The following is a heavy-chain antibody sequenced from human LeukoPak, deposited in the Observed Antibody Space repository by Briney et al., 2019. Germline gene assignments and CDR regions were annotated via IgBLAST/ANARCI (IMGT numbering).Heavy chain of an antibody. CDR1: GFTFDDYA. Sequence: PGRSLRLSCAASGFTFDDYAMHWVRQAPGKGLEWVSGISWNSGSIGYADSVKGRFTISRDNAKNSLYLQMNSLRAEDTALYYCASGLDRTNGVCPFDYWGQGTLVTVSS. D-gene: IGHD2-8*01. CDR2: ISWNSGSI. V-gene: IGHV3-9*01. CDR3: ASGLDRTNGVCPFDY. J-gene: IGHJ4*02.